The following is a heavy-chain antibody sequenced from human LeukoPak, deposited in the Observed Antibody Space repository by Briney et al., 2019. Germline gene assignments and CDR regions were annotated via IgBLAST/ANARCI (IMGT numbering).Heavy chain of an antibody. D-gene: IGHD2-15*01. Sequence: GGSLRLSCAASGFTFSDYYMSWIRQAPGKGLEWVSYIISSGSTIYYADSVKGRFTISRDNAKNSLYLQMNSLRAEDTAVYYCARDLEEYCSGGSCSLFDYWGQGTLVTVSS. CDR3: ARDLEEYCSGGSCSLFDY. CDR1: GFTFSDYY. CDR2: IISSGSTI. J-gene: IGHJ4*02. V-gene: IGHV3-11*04.